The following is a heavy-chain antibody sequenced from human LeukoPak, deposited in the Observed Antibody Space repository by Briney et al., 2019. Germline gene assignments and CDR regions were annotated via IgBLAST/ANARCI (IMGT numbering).Heavy chain of an antibody. CDR1: GFTFSSYA. CDR3: ARDRRFGELMYYFDY. D-gene: IGHD3-10*01. J-gene: IGHJ4*02. V-gene: IGHV3-30-3*01. CDR2: ISYDGSNE. Sequence: PGGSLRLSCAASGFTFSSYAMHWVRQAPGKGLEWVAVISYDGSNEYYADSVKGRFTISRDNSKDTLYLQMNSLRAEDTAVYYCARDRRFGELMYYFDYWGQGTLVTVSS.